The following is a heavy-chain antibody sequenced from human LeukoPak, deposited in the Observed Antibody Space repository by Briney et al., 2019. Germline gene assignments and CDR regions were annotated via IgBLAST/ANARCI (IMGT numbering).Heavy chain of an antibody. D-gene: IGHD3-9*01. V-gene: IGHV1-2*02. CDR1: GYTFTGYY. CDR2: INPNSGGT. CDR3: AREVWEILTGYYKYYYYMDV. Sequence: ASVKVSCKASGYTFTGYYMHWVRQAPGQGLEWMGWINPNSGGTNYAQKFQGRVTMTRDTSISTAYMELSRLRSDDTAVYYCAREVWEILTGYYKYYYYMDVWGKGTTVTISS. J-gene: IGHJ6*03.